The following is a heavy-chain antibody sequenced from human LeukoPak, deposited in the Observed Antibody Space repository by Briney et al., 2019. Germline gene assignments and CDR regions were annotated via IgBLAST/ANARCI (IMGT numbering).Heavy chain of an antibody. CDR2: ISAYNGNT. CDR1: GYTFTSYG. D-gene: IGHD6-6*01. J-gene: IGHJ4*02. CDR3: ARDGGQLVPHFDY. Sequence: ASVKVSCKASGYTFTSYGISWVRQAPGQGLEWMGWISAYNGNTNYAQKLQGRVTMTTDTSTSTAYVELRSLRSDDTAVYYCARDGGQLVPHFDYWGQGTLVTVSS. V-gene: IGHV1-18*01.